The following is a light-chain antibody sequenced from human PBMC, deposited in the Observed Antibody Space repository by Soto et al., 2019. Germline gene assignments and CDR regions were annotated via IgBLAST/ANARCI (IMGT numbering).Light chain of an antibody. J-gene: IGKJ4*01. CDR2: DAS. CDR1: QSISMN. CDR3: QQYNNWHPLT. V-gene: IGKV3D-15*01. Sequence: EIVMTQSPATLSVSPGERASLSCRASQSISMNLAWYQQRPGQAPRLLIYDASTRATGIPARFSGSGSGTEFTLTISSLQSKDFAVYYCQQYNNWHPLTFGGGTKVDIK.